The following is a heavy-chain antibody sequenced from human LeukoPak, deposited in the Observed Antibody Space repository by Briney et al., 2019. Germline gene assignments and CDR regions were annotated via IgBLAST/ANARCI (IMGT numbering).Heavy chain of an antibody. CDR2: IFRTGST. J-gene: IGHJ4*02. V-gene: IGHV4-4*07. Sequence: SETLSLTCTVSGGSISNFYWSWIRQPAGKGLEWIGRIFRTGSTNYNPSLKSRVTISVDTSKNQFSLKLSSVTAADTAVYYCARVRAGYSYGLNYLDYWGQGTLVTVSS. CDR1: GGSISNFY. CDR3: ARVRAGYSYGLNYLDY. D-gene: IGHD5-18*01.